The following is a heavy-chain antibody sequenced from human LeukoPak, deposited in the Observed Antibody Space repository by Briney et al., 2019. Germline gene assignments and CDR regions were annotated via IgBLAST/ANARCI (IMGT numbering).Heavy chain of an antibody. Sequence: PSETLSLTCAVYGGSFSGYYWSWIRQPPGKGLEWIGEINHSGSTNYNPSLKSRVTISVDTSKNQFSLKLSSVTAADTAVYYCARAYLAFDIWGQGTMVTVSS. J-gene: IGHJ3*02. CDR3: ARAYLAFDI. V-gene: IGHV4-34*01. CDR2: INHSGST. CDR1: GGSFSGYY.